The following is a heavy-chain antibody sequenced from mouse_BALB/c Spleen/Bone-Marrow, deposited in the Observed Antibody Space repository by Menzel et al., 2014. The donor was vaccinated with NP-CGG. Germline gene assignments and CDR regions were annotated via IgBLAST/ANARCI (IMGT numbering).Heavy chain of an antibody. V-gene: IGHV7-3*02. CDR1: GFTFTDYY. J-gene: IGHJ2*01. Sequence: DVQLVESGGGLVQPGGSLRLSCATSGFTFTDYYMSWVRQPPGKALEWLGFIRNKANGYTTEYSASVKGRFTISRDNSQSILYLQMNALRAEDSATYCCARDGYDDYWGQGTTLTVSS. CDR2: IRNKANGYTT. CDR3: ARDGYDDY. D-gene: IGHD2-2*01.